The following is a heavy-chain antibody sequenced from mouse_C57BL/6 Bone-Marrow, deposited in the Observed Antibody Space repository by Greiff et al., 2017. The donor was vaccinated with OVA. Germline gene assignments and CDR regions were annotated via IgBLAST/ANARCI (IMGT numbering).Heavy chain of an antibody. J-gene: IGHJ2*01. V-gene: IGHV14-4*01. Sequence: VQLKQSGAELVRPGASVKLSCTASGFNITDDYMHWVKQRPEQGLEWIGWIDPENGDTEYASKFQGKATITADTSSNTAYLQLSSLTSEDTAVYYCKDSNYAHYWGQGTTLTVSS. D-gene: IGHD2-5*01. CDR2: IDPENGDT. CDR3: KDSNYAHY. CDR1: GFNITDDY.